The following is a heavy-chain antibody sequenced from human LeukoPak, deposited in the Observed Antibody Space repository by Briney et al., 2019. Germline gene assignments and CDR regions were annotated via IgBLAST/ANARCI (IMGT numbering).Heavy chain of an antibody. J-gene: IGHJ4*02. CDR2: TYYRSKRYN. V-gene: IGHV6-1*01. Sequence: SQTLSLTCDISGDSVSSNSAAWNWIRQSPSRGLEWLGRTYYRSKRYNDYAISVKSRITINPDTSKNQFSLQVNSVTPEDTAVYYCARGMRYSSGWTFDYWGQGTLVTVSS. CDR1: GDSVSSNSAA. CDR3: ARGMRYSSGWTFDY. D-gene: IGHD6-19*01.